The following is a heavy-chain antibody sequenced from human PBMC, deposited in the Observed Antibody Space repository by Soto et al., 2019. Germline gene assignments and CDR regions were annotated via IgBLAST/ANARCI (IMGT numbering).Heavy chain of an antibody. CDR2: IFGSGGNT. CDR3: SKDRDSGCWNAFDI. D-gene: IGHD2-8*01. V-gene: IGHV3-23*01. J-gene: IGHJ3*02. Sequence: GGSLRLSCAASGFTFSSYAMSWVRQAPGKGLEWVSAIFGSGGNTYYADSVKGRFTISRDNSKNTLYLQMDNLRAEDTAVYYCSKDRDSGCWNAFDIWGRGTMVTVSS. CDR1: GFTFSSYA.